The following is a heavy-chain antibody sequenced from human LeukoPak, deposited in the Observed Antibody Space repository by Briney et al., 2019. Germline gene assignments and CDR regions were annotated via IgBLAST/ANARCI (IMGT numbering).Heavy chain of an antibody. D-gene: IGHD2-15*01. J-gene: IGHJ4*02. CDR2: IKSKTAGGTT. CDR3: TTVTVCTGSSCPGAFDY. Sequence: GGSLRLSCAASEFTFSNAWMNWVRQAPGRGLEWVGRIKSKTAGGTTDYAAPVKGRFTISRDDSKNTLYLQMSSLKTEDTAVYFCTTVTVCTGSSCPGAFDYWGQGTLVTVSS. CDR1: EFTFSNAW. V-gene: IGHV3-15*01.